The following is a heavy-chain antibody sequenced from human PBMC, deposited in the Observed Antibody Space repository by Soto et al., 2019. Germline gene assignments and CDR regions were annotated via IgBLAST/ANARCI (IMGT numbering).Heavy chain of an antibody. D-gene: IGHD3-22*01. CDR1: GGSFSDHY. Sequence: TSETLSLTCVVSGGSFSDHYCSWIRQSPGNGLEWIGEINHIGGTNYNPSLESRISMSLDTSKTEFSLKVTSVTAADTAVYYCARRNGYYSGIDSWGQGTLVTVSS. CDR2: INHIGGT. CDR3: ARRNGYYSGIDS. V-gene: IGHV4-34*01. J-gene: IGHJ4*02.